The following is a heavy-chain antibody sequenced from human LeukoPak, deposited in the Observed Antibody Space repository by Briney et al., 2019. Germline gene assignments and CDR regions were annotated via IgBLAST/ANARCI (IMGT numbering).Heavy chain of an antibody. J-gene: IGHJ4*02. CDR1: GYTFTGYY. D-gene: IGHD2-15*01. V-gene: IGHV1-2*02. CDR2: INPNSGGT. CDR3: ARECCSGGSCYSSFDY. Sequence: ASVKVSCKASGYTFTGYYMHWVRQAPGQGLEWMGWINPNSGGTNYAQKFQGRVTMTRDTSISTAYMELSRLGSDDTAVYYCARECCSGGSCYSSFDYWGQGTLVTVSS.